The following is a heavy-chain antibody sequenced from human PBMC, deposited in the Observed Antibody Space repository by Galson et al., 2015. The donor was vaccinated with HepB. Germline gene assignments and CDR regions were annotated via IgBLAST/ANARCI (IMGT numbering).Heavy chain of an antibody. CDR2: IWYDGSNK. CDR1: GFTFSNYA. J-gene: IGHJ4*02. V-gene: IGHV3-30*04. Sequence: SLRLSCAASGFTFSNYAMYWVRQAPGKGLEWVAVIWYDGSNKYYADSVKGRFTISRDNSKNTLYLQMNSLRPEDTAVYYCARDSRDSSSWYQMDYWGQGTLVTVSS. D-gene: IGHD6-13*01. CDR3: ARDSRDSSSWYQMDY.